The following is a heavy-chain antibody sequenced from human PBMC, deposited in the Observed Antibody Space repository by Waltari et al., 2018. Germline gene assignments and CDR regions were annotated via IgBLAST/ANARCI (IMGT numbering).Heavy chain of an antibody. D-gene: IGHD5-12*01. Sequence: EVQLVESGGDMVQPGRSLRLSCTGSGFTFRNSAIYWVRQAPGKGLEWVGFIRSNDYTGGTSFAASVGGRFTISRDDSKRTAYLQMNALQTDDSATYYCTREDDGNDSGAFDLWGQGTLVTVSS. V-gene: IGHV3-49*04. J-gene: IGHJ3*01. CDR2: IRSNDYTGGT. CDR1: GFTFRNSA. CDR3: TREDDGNDSGAFDL.